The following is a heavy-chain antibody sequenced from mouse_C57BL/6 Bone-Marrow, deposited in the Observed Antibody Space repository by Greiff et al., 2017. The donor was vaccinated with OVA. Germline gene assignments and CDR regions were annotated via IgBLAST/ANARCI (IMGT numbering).Heavy chain of an antibody. Sequence: EVQGVESGGDLVKPGGSLKLSCAASGFTFSSYGMSWVRQTPDKRLEWVATISSGGSYTYYPDSVKGRFTISRDNAKNTLYLQMSSLKSEDTAMYYCARRSYDGYYEDAMDYWGQGTSVTVSS. CDR2: ISSGGSYT. J-gene: IGHJ4*01. CDR3: ARRSYDGYYEDAMDY. D-gene: IGHD2-3*01. CDR1: GFTFSSYG. V-gene: IGHV5-6*01.